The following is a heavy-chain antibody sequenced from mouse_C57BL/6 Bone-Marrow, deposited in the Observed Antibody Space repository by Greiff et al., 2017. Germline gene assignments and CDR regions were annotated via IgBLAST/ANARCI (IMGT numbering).Heavy chain of an antibody. CDR3: ASGRLRRGWYFDV. J-gene: IGHJ1*03. Sequence: QVQLQQPGAELVRPGASVKLSCKASGYTFTDYYINWVKQRPGQGLEWIARIYPGSGNTYYNEKFKGKATLTAEKSSSTAYMQLSSLTSEDSAVYFGASGRLRRGWYFDVWGTGTTVTVSA. CDR1: GYTFTDYY. CDR2: IYPGSGNT. V-gene: IGHV1-76*01. D-gene: IGHD2-4*01.